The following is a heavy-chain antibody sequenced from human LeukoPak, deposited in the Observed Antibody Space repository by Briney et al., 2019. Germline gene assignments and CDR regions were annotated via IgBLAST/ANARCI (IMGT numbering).Heavy chain of an antibody. CDR3: ARGGESYSSWYSLTNTLDY. D-gene: IGHD6-13*01. J-gene: IGHJ4*02. CDR2: ISSSSSTI. V-gene: IGHV3-48*04. CDR1: GFTFSSYS. Sequence: PGGSLRLSCAASGFTFSSYSMNWVRQAPGKGLEWVSYISSSSSTIYYADSVKGRFTISRDNAKNSLYLQMNSLRAEDTAVYYCARGGESYSSWYSLTNTLDYWGQGTLVTVSS.